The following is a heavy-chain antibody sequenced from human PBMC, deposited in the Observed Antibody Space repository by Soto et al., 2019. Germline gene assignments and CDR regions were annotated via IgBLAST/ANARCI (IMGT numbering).Heavy chain of an antibody. D-gene: IGHD6-19*01. CDR2: IWYDGSNK. CDR1: GFTFSSYG. V-gene: IGHV3-33*01. Sequence: GGSLRLSCAASGFTFSSYGMHWVRQAPGKGLEWVAVIWYDGSNKYYADSVKGRFTISRDNSKNTLYLQMNSLRAEDTAVYYCARAHSSGWYTNWFDPWGQGTLVTVSS. J-gene: IGHJ5*02. CDR3: ARAHSSGWYTNWFDP.